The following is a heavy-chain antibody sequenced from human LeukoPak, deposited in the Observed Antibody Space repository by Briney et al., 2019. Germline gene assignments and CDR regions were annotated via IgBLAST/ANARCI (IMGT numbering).Heavy chain of an antibody. CDR2: VYNSGST. V-gene: IGHV4-59*01. CDR1: GASMSNYH. D-gene: IGHD1-1*01. J-gene: IGHJ5*02. Sequence: SETLSLTCAVSGASMSNYHWSWIRQPPGRGLEYIGYVYNSGSTFYNPSLKSRVTISADTSRKQFSLKLTSVTATVTAVYYCARGTGGYRFDPWGQGILVTVSS. CDR3: ARGTGGYRFDP.